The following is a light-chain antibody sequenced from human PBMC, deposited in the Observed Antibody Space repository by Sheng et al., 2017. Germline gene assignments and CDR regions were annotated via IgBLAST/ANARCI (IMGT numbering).Light chain of an antibody. Sequence: EIVLTQSPGTLSLSPVERATLSCRASQSLRTSNYLAWYQKRPGQAPRLLIFDTSIRATGIPDRFSGSGSGTDFTLIISRLEPDDFAVYYCQQYDSSPWTFGEGTKVEVK. J-gene: IGKJ1*01. CDR1: QSLRTSNY. CDR3: QQYDSSPWT. V-gene: IGKV3-20*01. CDR2: DTS.